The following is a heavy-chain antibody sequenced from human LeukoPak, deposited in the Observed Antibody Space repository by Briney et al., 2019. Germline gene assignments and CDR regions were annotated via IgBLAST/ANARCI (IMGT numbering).Heavy chain of an antibody. CDR3: ARESYCSSTSCSIGFDY. Sequence: SETLSLTCTVSGGSISSYYWSWIRQPPGKGLEWIGYIYYSGSTNYNPSLKSRVTISVDTSKNQFSLKLSSVTAADTAVYYCARESYCSSTSCSIGFDYWGQGTLVTVSS. V-gene: IGHV4-59*01. J-gene: IGHJ4*02. CDR1: GGSISSYY. CDR2: IYYSGST. D-gene: IGHD2-2*01.